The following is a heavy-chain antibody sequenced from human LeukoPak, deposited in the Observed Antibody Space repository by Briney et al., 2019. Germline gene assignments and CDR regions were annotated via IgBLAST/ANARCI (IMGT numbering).Heavy chain of an antibody. D-gene: IGHD1-7*01. J-gene: IGHJ6*02. CDR1: RGFTFSSNW. CDR2: VNSDGSDT. Sequence: GGSLRLSCAASRGFTFSSNWMYWVRQAPGKGLVWVSRVNSDGSDTAYADSVKGRFTISRDNVNNILHLQMNSLRAEDTAVYYCVRNNWNSVYYGMDVWGQGTTVTVSS. V-gene: IGHV3-74*01. CDR3: VRNNWNSVYYGMDV.